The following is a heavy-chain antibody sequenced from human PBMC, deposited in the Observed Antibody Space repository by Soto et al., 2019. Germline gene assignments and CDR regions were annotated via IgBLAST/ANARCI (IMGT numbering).Heavy chain of an antibody. CDR1: GFTFSSCA. J-gene: IGHJ4*02. V-gene: IGHV3-23*01. D-gene: IGHD5-12*01. Sequence: VQLLESGGGLVQPGGSLRLSCAASGFTFSSCAMSWVRQAPGKGVEWVSAISGSGGSTYSADSVKGRFTISRDNSKNTLYLQMNSLRAEDTAVYYCAARHSGYDQFDYWGQGTLVTVSS. CDR2: ISGSGGST. CDR3: AARHSGYDQFDY.